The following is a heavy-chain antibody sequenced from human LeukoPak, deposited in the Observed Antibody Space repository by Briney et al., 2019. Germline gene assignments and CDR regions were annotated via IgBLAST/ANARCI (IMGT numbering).Heavy chain of an antibody. J-gene: IGHJ4*02. CDR1: GYTFTGYY. CDR3: ARTEQENYYDSSGYYY. V-gene: IGHV1-69*13. D-gene: IGHD3-22*01. CDR2: IIPIFGTA. Sequence: SVKVSCKASGYTFTGYYMHWVRQAPGQGLEWMGGIIPIFGTANYAQKFQGRVTITADESTSTAYMELSSLRSEDTAVYYCARTEQENYYDSSGYYYWGQGTLVTVSS.